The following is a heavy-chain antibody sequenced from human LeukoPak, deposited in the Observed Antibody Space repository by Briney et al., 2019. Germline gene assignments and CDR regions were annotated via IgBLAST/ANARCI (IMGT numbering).Heavy chain of an antibody. J-gene: IGHJ4*02. CDR3: ARAKYSSRWSLDY. CDR2: IQQDGSAK. Sequence: GGSLRLSCAASGFTFSNFWVSWVRQAPREGLEWVANIQQDGSAKDYLDSVKVRFTTSRDNGNNTMYLQMNSLRAEDTAIYYCARAKYSSRWSLDYWGQGALVTVSS. CDR1: GFTFSNFW. V-gene: IGHV3-7*04. D-gene: IGHD6-13*01.